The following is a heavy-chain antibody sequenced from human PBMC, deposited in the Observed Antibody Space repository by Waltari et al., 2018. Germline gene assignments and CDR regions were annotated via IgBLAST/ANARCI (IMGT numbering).Heavy chain of an antibody. Sequence: QVQLVQSGAEVKKPGASVKFSCKASGYTFTGYYMHWVRQAPGQGLEWMGWINPNSGGTNYAQKVQGRVTMTRDTSISTAYMELSRLRSDDTAVYYCARRGGRRAGYSSSWFFDYWGQGTLVTVSS. CDR1: GYTFTGYY. D-gene: IGHD6-13*01. CDR2: INPNSGGT. J-gene: IGHJ4*02. CDR3: ARRGGRRAGYSSSWFFDY. V-gene: IGHV1-2*02.